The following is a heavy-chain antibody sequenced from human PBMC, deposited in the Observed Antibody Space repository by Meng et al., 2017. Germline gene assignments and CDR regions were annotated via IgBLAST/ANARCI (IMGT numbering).Heavy chain of an antibody. D-gene: IGHD6-19*01. CDR1: GFPVTTSF. V-gene: IGHV3-53*01. Sequence: QLAVAGGGLSRPGGSRRPFLSALGFPVTTSFMGWVRQAPGKGLEWVSVIYSGGSTYYADSVKGRFSISRDNYKNTLYLQMNSLRAEDTAVYFCARDSSSGWYHNYWGQGTLVTVSS. CDR2: IYSGGST. J-gene: IGHJ4*02. CDR3: ARDSSSGWYHNY.